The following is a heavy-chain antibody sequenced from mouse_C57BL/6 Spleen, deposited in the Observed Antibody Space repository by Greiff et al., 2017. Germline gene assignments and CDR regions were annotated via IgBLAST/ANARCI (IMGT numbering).Heavy chain of an antibody. CDR1: GFSLTSYG. J-gene: IGHJ4*01. D-gene: IGHD1-1*01. Sequence: VQVVESGPGLVQPSQSLSITCTVSGFSLTSYGVHWVRQSPGKGLEWLGVIWSGGSTDYNAAFISRLSISKDNSKSQVFFKMNSLQADDTAIYYCARKLDYYGSSYDYYAMDYWGQGTSVTVSS. CDR3: ARKLDYYGSSYDYYAMDY. V-gene: IGHV2-2*01. CDR2: IWSGGST.